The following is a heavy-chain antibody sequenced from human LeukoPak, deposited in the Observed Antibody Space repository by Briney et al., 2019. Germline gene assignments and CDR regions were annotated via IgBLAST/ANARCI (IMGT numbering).Heavy chain of an antibody. CDR3: ARDEGGKWELLGREGN. V-gene: IGHV3-30*02. D-gene: IGHD1-26*01. CDR2: IRYDGSNE. Sequence: PGGSLRLSCAASGFTFSSYGMHWVRQAPGKGLEWVSFIRYDGSNEYYADSVRGRFTISRDNSKNTLYLQMNSLRAEDTAVYYCARDEGGKWELLGREGNWGQGTQVTVSS. CDR1: GFTFSSYG. J-gene: IGHJ4*02.